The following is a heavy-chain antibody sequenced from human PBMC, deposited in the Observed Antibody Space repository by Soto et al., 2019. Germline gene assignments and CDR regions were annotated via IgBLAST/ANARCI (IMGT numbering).Heavy chain of an antibody. V-gene: IGHV4-38-2*01. D-gene: IGHD3-22*01. J-gene: IGHJ4*02. CDR1: GYSISSAYY. CDR2: IYHSGRT. Sequence: TLSLTCVVSGYSISSAYYWGWIRQPPGKGLEWIANIYHSGRTYYDPSLTGRVTISMDRSMNHFSLQLSSVTAADTAVYFCARAGHDSSGYYSFDYWGQGTLVTVSS. CDR3: ARAGHDSSGYYSFDY.